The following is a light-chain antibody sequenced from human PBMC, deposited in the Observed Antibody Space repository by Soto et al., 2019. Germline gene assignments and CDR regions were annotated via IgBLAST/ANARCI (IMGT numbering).Light chain of an antibody. Sequence: EIVLTQSPDTLSLSPGERATLSCRASQSISSIYLAWYQQKPGRAPKHLIHGASSRATDIPDRFIGSESGTEFTHTISRLEPEYFAVYYCQQYDSAPSYPFGQGTKLEI. J-gene: IGKJ2*01. CDR2: GAS. CDR3: QQYDSAPSYP. CDR1: QSISSIY. V-gene: IGKV3-20*01.